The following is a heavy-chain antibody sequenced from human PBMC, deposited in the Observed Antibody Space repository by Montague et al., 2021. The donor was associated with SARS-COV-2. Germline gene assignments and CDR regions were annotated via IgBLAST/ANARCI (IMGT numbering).Heavy chain of an antibody. CDR3: ARIVLLVVPGDIPQMYHFGLDV. J-gene: IGHJ6*02. CDR2: IDWDNDT. D-gene: IGHD2-2*01. Sequence: VKPTQTLTLTCTFSGFSLSSSGMSVTWIRQPPGKALEWLARIDWDNDTYYSTSLKTRLTISKDTSKNQVVLTVTNVDPSDTATYYCARIVLLVVPGDIPQMYHFGLDVWGQGTTVIVSS. CDR1: GFSLSSSGMS. V-gene: IGHV2-70*11.